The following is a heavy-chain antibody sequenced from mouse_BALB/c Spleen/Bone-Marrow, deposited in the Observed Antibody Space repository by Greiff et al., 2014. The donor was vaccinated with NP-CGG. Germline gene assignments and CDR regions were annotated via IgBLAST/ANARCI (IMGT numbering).Heavy chain of an antibody. CDR2: IHYSGTT. Sequence: EVQLQESGPDLVKPSQSLSLTPTVTRYSITSGYSWHWIRQFPGNKLEWMGYIHYSGTTNYNPSLKSRISITRDTSKNQFFLQLNSVTSDDTATYYCARQNDGYLYYAMDYWGQGTSVTVSS. CDR1: RYSITSGYS. D-gene: IGHD2-3*01. J-gene: IGHJ4*01. CDR3: ARQNDGYLYYAMDY. V-gene: IGHV3-1*02.